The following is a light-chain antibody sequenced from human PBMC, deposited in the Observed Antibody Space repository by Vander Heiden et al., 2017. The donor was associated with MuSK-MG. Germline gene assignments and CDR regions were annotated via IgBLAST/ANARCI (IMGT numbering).Light chain of an antibody. CDR1: QDMTTS. Sequence: IQLTQSPSSLSASVGDIVTITCRASQDMTTSLAWYQQRPGNAPKLLIYGASTLHSGVPSRFRGSGSGTSFSLSISNLQPEDVATYYCQQLKSYPLTFGGGTMVEIK. J-gene: IGKJ4*01. V-gene: IGKV1-9*01. CDR2: GAS. CDR3: QQLKSYPLT.